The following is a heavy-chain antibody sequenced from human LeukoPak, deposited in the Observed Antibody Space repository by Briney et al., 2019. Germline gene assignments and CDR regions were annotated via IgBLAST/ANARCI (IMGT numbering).Heavy chain of an antibody. Sequence: ASVKVSCKASGYTFTGYYMHWVRQAPGQGLEWRGWINPNSGGTNYAQKFQGRVTMTRDTSISTAYMELSRLRSDDTAVYYCASISNPNYYYYYMDVWGKGTTVTVSS. CDR1: GYTFTGYY. J-gene: IGHJ6*03. D-gene: IGHD3-3*02. V-gene: IGHV1-2*02. CDR3: ASISNPNYYYYYMDV. CDR2: INPNSGGT.